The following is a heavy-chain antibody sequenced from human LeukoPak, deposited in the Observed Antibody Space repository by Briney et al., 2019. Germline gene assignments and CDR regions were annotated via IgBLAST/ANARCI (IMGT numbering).Heavy chain of an antibody. CDR3: ARDLAVAGRFYYYYMDV. CDR1: GFTFYHHE. J-gene: IGHJ6*03. D-gene: IGHD6-19*01. V-gene: IGHV3-48*03. Sequence: GGSLRLSCVASGFTFYHHEMNWVRQAPGKGLEWVSYISSSGTTIDYADSVKGRFTVSRDNAKNSLYLQMNSLRAEDTAVYYCARDLAVAGRFYYYYMDVWGKGTTVTISS. CDR2: ISSSGTTI.